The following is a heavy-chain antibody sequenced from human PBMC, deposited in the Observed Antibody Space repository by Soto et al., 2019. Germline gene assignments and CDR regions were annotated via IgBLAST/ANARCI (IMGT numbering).Heavy chain of an antibody. Sequence: QVQLVESGGGLVKPGGSLRLSCAASGFSFSAHYMSWIRQAPGKGLEWISYISGSGSTIYYADSVKGRFTISRDNAKNSLYLQMNSLRAEDTAVYYCANYYGSGSYRNWFYPWGQGTLVTVSS. V-gene: IGHV3-11*01. J-gene: IGHJ5*02. CDR2: ISGSGSTI. D-gene: IGHD3-10*01. CDR3: ANYYGSGSYRNWFYP. CDR1: GFSFSAHY.